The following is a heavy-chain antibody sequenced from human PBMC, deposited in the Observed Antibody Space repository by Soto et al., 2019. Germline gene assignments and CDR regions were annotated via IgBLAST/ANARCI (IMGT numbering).Heavy chain of an antibody. V-gene: IGHV4-34*01. CDR1: GGSFSGYY. J-gene: IGHJ6*02. CDR2: INHSGST. Sequence: SETLSLTCAVYGGSFSGYYWSWIRQPPGKGLEWIGEINHSGSTNYNPSLRSRVTISVDTSKNHFSLILSSVTAADTAVYYCAGSIAARRPYFYYYHGMDVWGQGTTVTVS. CDR3: AGSIAARRPYFYYYHGMDV. D-gene: IGHD6-6*01.